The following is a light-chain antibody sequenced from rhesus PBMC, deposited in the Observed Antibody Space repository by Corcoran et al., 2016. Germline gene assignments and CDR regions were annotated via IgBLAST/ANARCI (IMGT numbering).Light chain of an antibody. CDR3: QHYYSTPYS. J-gene: IGKJ2*01. Sequence: DIQMTQSPSSLSASVGDRVTITCRASQGITNVLAWYQQKPGATPKLLISEASSLQSGIPSRFRGSGYGTDFTLTISSMQSEDFATYYCQHYYSTPYSFGQGTKVEIK. CDR1: QGITNV. CDR2: EAS. V-gene: IGKV1-21*01.